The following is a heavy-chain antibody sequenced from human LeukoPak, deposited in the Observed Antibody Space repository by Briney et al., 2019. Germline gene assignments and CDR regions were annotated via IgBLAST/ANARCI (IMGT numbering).Heavy chain of an antibody. CDR3: AAVRYCSGGSCYGVPRPFDY. D-gene: IGHD2-15*01. V-gene: IGHV1-58*02. CDR1: GFPFTSSA. J-gene: IGHJ4*02. Sequence: SVKVSCYXFGFPFTSSAMQWVRQARGQRLEWIGWIVVDSGNTNYEQKFQERVTITRDMSTSTAYMELSSLRSEDTAVYYCAAVRYCSGGSCYGVPRPFDYWGQGTLVTVSS. CDR2: IVVDSGNT.